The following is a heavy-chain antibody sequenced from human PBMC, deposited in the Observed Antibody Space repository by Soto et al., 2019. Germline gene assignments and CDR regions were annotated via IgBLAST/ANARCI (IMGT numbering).Heavy chain of an antibody. CDR1: GGSFRGSY. CDR2: IYHSGST. J-gene: IGHJ3*02. V-gene: IGHV4-34*01. D-gene: IGHD3-10*01. Sequence: SETLSLTCAVNGGSFRGSYWTWIRQPPGTGLEWIGYIYHSGSTYYNPSLKSRVTISVDRSKNQFSLKLSSVTAADTAVYYCAREAYYYGSGNAFDIWGQGTMVT. CDR3: AREAYYYGSGNAFDI.